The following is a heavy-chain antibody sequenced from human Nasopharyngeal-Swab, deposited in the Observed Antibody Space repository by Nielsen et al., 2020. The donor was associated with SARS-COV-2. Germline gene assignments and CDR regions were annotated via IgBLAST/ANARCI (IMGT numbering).Heavy chain of an antibody. CDR1: GFTFSSYS. CDR3: ARAEGRSSSWPYYYYYGMDV. CDR2: ISSSSYI. Sequence: GVLKISCAASGFTFSSYSMNWVRQAPGKGLEWVSSISSSSYIYYADSVKGRFTISRDNAKNSLYLQMNSLRAEDTAVYYCARAEGRSSSWPYYYYYGMDVWGQGTTVTVSS. V-gene: IGHV3-21*01. J-gene: IGHJ6*02. D-gene: IGHD6-13*01.